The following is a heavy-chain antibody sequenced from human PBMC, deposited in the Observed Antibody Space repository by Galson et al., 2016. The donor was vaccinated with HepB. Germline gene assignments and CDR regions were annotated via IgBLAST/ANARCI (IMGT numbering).Heavy chain of an antibody. CDR3: ATGIVVAGKMYYYYMDV. V-gene: IGHV4-61*02. J-gene: IGHJ6*03. CDR2: IYTTGST. CDR1: GGSISSGSYY. D-gene: IGHD6-19*01. Sequence: TLSLTCTVSGGSISSGSYYWSWIRQPAGKRLEWIGRIYTTGSTDYNPSLESRITISVDTSKNHLSLSLSSVTAADTAVYYCATGIVVAGKMYYYYMDVWGKGTSITVSS.